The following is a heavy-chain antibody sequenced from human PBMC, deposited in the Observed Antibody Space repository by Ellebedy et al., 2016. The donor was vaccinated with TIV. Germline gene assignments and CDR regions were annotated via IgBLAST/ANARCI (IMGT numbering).Heavy chain of an antibody. CDR2: IKGDGTVR. D-gene: IGHD3-10*01. Sequence: GGSLRLXCVASGLMFSNDWMSWVRQAPGKGLEWVANIKGDGTVRHYVDSVEGRFTISRDNAKKSLYLEMNSLRDEDTAVYYCVRDDTKARGATWYDALDIWGQGTMVTVSS. CDR3: VRDDTKARGATWYDALDI. CDR1: GLMFSNDW. J-gene: IGHJ3*02. V-gene: IGHV3-7*04.